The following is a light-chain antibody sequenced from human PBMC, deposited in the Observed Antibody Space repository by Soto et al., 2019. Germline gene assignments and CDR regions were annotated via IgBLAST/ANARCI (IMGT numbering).Light chain of an antibody. CDR3: CSYAGSSTFV. V-gene: IGLV2-23*02. CDR1: SSDVGSYNL. Sequence: QSALTQPASVSGSPGQSITISCTGTSSDVGSYNLVSWYQQHPGKAPKLMIYEVSKRPSGVSNRFSGSMSGNTASLTISGLQAEDEADYYCCSYAGSSTFVFGGGTEVTVL. J-gene: IGLJ2*01. CDR2: EVS.